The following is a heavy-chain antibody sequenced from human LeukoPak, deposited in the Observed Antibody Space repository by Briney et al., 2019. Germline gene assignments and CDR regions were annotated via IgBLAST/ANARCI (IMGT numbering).Heavy chain of an antibody. CDR2: IIPIFGTA. V-gene: IGHV1-69*06. D-gene: IGHD2-2*02. CDR1: GGTFSGYT. CDR3: ATARNTYDAFDI. Sequence: ASVKVSCKASGGTFSGYTISWVRQAPGQGLEWMGGIIPIFGTANYAQMFQGRVTITADKSTSTDYMELSSLRSEDTAVYYCATARNTYDAFDIWGQGTMVTVSS. J-gene: IGHJ3*02.